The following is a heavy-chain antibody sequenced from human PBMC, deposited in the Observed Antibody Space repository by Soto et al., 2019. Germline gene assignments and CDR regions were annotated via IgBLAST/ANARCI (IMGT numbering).Heavy chain of an antibody. CDR2: ITSGNTI. J-gene: IGHJ4*02. V-gene: IGHV3-48*02. Sequence: EVQLVESGGGLVKPGGSLRLSCAASGFTFSTYSMNWVRQAPGKGLEWVSCITSGNTIYYADAVKGRFTISRDNAKNSLLLQMNSRRDDDTAVYYCARRYEYGYYWGQGTLVTVSS. CDR3: ARRYEYGYY. D-gene: IGHD3-16*01. CDR1: GFTFSTYS.